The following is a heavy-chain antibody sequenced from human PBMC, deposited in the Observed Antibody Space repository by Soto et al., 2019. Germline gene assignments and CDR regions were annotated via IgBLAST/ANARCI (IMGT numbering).Heavy chain of an antibody. CDR2: IIPILGIA. CDR3: AREYIKVGATVAAFDI. V-gene: IGHV1-69*04. J-gene: IGHJ3*02. D-gene: IGHD1-26*01. CDR1: GGTFSSYT. Sequence: SVKVSCKASGGTFSSYTISWVRQAPGQGLEWMGRIIPILGIANYAQKFQGRVTITADKSTSTAYMELSSLRSEDTAVYYCAREYIKVGATVAAFDIWGQVTMVTVSS.